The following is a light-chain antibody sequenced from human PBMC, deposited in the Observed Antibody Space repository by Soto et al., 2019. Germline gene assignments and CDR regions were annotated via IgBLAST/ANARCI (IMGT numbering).Light chain of an antibody. CDR3: QQYNNLYT. CDR2: KAS. V-gene: IGKV1-5*03. Sequence: DIQMTQSPSTLSASVGDRVTLTCRASQRTSGWLAWYQQKSGKAPKLLIYKASSLESGVPSRFSGTGSETEFTLTIGSLQPDDAATYYCQQYNNLYTFGQGTKVDIK. J-gene: IGKJ2*01. CDR1: QRTSGW.